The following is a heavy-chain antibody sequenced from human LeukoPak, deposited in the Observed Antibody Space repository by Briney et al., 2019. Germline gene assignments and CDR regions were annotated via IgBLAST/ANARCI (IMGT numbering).Heavy chain of an antibody. D-gene: IGHD6-19*01. CDR2: INPNNGGT. Sequence: ASLKASCKASGYTFTAYYIHCVRQAPGQGLEWMGWINPNNGGTNYAQKFQGRLTMTRDTSISTAYMELSWLRSEDTAVYYCARAEQWLYGGDYWGQGTLVTVSS. J-gene: IGHJ4*02. CDR3: ARAEQWLYGGDY. CDR1: GYTFTAYY. V-gene: IGHV1-2*02.